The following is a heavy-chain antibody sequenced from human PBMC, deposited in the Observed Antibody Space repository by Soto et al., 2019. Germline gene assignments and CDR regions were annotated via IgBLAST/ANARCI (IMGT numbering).Heavy chain of an antibody. V-gene: IGHV3-66*01. CDR2: IYSGGST. D-gene: IGHD6-6*01. CDR3: ARDLASTARPVY. J-gene: IGHJ4*02. Sequence: EVQLVESGGGLVQPGGSLRLSCAASGFTVSSNYMSWVRQAPGEGLEWVSVIYSGGSTYYADSVKGRFTISRDNSKNTVYLQMNSLRAEDTAVYYCARDLASTARPVYWGQGTLVTVSS. CDR1: GFTVSSNY.